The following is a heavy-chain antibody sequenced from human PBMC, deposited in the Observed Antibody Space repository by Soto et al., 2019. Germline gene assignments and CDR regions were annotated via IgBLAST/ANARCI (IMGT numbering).Heavy chain of an antibody. Sequence: QVYLQESGPGLVRPSGTLSLSCAFSGGSISSDNWWTWVRQPPGKGLEWIGEMYHSGSTNYNTSLKSRVTISVDKSNNQFFLKVTSVTAADTALYYCARASASSMLRGVVINWGRGTLVTVSS. CDR3: ARASASSMLRGVVIN. J-gene: IGHJ4*02. CDR1: GGSISSDNW. CDR2: MYHSGST. V-gene: IGHV4-4*02. D-gene: IGHD3-10*01.